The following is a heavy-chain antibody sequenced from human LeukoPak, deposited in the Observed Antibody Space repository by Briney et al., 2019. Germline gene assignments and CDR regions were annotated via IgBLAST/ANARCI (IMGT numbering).Heavy chain of an antibody. CDR1: GGSISSGGYY. CDR2: IYHSGST. J-gene: IGHJ5*02. D-gene: IGHD3-3*01. CDR3: ASSPHDGIGVVSPNVWFDP. V-gene: IGHV4-30-2*01. Sequence: SETLSLTCTVSGGSISSGGYYWSWIRQPPAKGLEWIGYIYHSGSTYYNPSLKSRVTISVDRSKNQFSLKLSSVTAADTAVYYCASSPHDGIGVVSPNVWFDPWGQGTLVTVSS.